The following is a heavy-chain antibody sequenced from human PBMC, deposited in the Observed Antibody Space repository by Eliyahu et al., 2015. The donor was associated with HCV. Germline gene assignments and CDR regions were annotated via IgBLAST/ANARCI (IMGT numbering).Heavy chain of an antibody. V-gene: IGHV4-31*11. CDR2: ISYSGDP. CDR3: ARAVANGIEY. J-gene: IGHJ4*02. D-gene: IGHD2-21*01. CDR1: GDSISGGGYY. Sequence: HVQLQESGPGLVKPSQTLSLTCAVSGDSISGGGYYWSWIRQHPGKGLEWIGYISYSGDPFYNPSLKSRVLISLDTSKNQFSLNLTSVTAADTAVYYCARAVANGIEYWGQGTLVTVSS.